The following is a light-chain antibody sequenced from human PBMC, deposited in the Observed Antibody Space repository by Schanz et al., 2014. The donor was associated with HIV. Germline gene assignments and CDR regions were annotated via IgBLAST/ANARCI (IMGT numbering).Light chain of an antibody. CDR1: QTIGRL. CDR2: QAS. CDR3: QQYDIISWT. V-gene: IGKV1-5*03. J-gene: IGKJ1*01. Sequence: DIQMTQSPSTLSASVGDRVTLTCRASQTIGRLLAWYQQKPGRAPKLLIYQASTLETGVPSRFSGSRSGTEFTLTISSLQPDDFATYYCQQYDIISWTFGLGTKVETK.